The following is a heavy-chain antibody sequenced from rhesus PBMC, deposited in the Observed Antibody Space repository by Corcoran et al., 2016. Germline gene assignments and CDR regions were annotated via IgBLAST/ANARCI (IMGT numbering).Heavy chain of an antibody. D-gene: IGHD3-3*01. V-gene: IGHV4S2*01. CDR1: GTSLNYNY. J-gene: IGHJ5-1*01. CDR2: IYGSSESS. CDR3: AKSFNNFNRFDV. Sequence: QVRLQESGPGLVKPSETLPLTCVVSGTSLNYNYWNWIRQAPGKGLEWIGRIYGSSESSDYNPSLKSRVTISIDTSKNQLSLKLLSLTAADTAVYYCAKSFNNFNRFDVWGAGVLVTVSS.